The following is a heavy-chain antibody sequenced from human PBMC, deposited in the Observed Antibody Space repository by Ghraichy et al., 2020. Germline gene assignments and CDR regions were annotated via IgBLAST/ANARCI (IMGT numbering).Heavy chain of an antibody. CDR1: GGTFSSYA. D-gene: IGHD4-23*01. Sequence: SVKVSCKASGGTFSSYAISWVRQAPGQGLEWMGGIIPIFGTANYAQKFQGRVTITADESTSTAYMELSSLRSEDTAVYYCARGTVAQLYYYYGMDVWGQGTTVTVSS. CDR3: ARGTVAQLYYYYGMDV. CDR2: IIPIFGTA. V-gene: IGHV1-69*13. J-gene: IGHJ6*02.